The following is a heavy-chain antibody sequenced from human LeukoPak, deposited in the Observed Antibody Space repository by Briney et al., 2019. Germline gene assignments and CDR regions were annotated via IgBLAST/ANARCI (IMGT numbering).Heavy chain of an antibody. CDR2: INSDGSST. Sequence: GGSLRLSCAASGFTFSSYWMHWVRQAPGKGLVWVSRINSDGSSTSYADSVKGRFTISRDNAKNTLYLQMNSLRAEDTAVYYCARETALGCRARGNWFDPWGQGTLVTVSS. CDR3: ARETALGCRARGNWFDP. J-gene: IGHJ5*02. D-gene: IGHD3-16*01. V-gene: IGHV3-74*01. CDR1: GFTFSSYW.